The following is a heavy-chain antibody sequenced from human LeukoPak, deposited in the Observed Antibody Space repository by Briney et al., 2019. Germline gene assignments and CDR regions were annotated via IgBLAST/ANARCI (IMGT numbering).Heavy chain of an antibody. CDR1: GGSISSSSYY. D-gene: IGHD3-22*01. CDR2: IYYSGST. Sequence: PSETLSLTCTVSGGSISSSSYYWGWIRQPPGKGLEWIGSIYYSGSTYYNPSLKSRVTISVDTSKNQFSLKLSSVTAADTAVYYCARYLDSSGYYGYYFDYWGQGTLVTVSS. J-gene: IGHJ4*02. V-gene: IGHV4-39*01. CDR3: ARYLDSSGYYGYYFDY.